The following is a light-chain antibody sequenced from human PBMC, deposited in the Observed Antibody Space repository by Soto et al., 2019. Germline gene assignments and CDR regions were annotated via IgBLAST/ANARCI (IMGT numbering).Light chain of an antibody. V-gene: IGLV1-40*01. J-gene: IGLJ1*01. Sequence: QSLLTQPPSVSGAPGQRVTISCTGASSNIGAGFDVHWYQLLPGTAPKLLISGNNNRPSGVPDRFSGSKSGTSASLAITGLQAEDEADYYCQSYDSSLSGFVFGTGTKLTVL. CDR3: QSYDSSLSGFV. CDR1: SSNIGAGFD. CDR2: GNN.